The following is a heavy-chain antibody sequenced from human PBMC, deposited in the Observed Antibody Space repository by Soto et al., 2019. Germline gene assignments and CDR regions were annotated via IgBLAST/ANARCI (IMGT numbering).Heavy chain of an antibody. CDR2: ISSDGTST. Sequence: EVQLVESGGGLVQPGGSLRLSCAASGFTFSSYWMHWVRQAPGKGLVWVSRISSDGTSTNNADSVKGRYTISRDNAKNKLYLQMSSLRAEDTDVDYCARHSYFDLWGRGTLVTVSS. D-gene: IGHD3-3*02. CDR1: GFTFSSYW. J-gene: IGHJ2*01. CDR3: ARHSYFDL. V-gene: IGHV3-74*01.